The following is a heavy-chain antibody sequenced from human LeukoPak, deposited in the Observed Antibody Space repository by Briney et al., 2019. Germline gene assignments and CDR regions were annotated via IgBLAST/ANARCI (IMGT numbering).Heavy chain of an antibody. CDR1: GCTFSSYA. D-gene: IGHD3-10*01. CDR3: ASLGTPFTYYYGSGSPSGYYYMDV. Sequence: GASVKVSCKASGCTFSSYAISWVRQAPGQGLEWMGGIIPIFGTANYAQKFQGRVTITTDESTSTAYMELSSLRSEDTAVYYCASLGTPFTYYYGSGSPSGYYYMDVWGKGTTVTVSS. CDR2: IIPIFGTA. V-gene: IGHV1-69*05. J-gene: IGHJ6*03.